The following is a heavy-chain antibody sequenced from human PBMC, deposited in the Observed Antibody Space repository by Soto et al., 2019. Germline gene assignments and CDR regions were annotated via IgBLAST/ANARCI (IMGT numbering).Heavy chain of an antibody. V-gene: IGHV1-2*04. Sequence: QVQLVQSGAEVKKPGASVKVSCKASGYSFTDYYMHWVRQAPGQGPEWLGWINPSTGVTHFAQKFQGWVTMTRDTSISTAYMELSRLTSDDTAVYYCVMSPGDFRYGMDVWGQGTTVTVSS. CDR3: VMSPGDFRYGMDV. D-gene: IGHD2-21*02. CDR1: GYSFTDYY. J-gene: IGHJ6*02. CDR2: INPSTGVT.